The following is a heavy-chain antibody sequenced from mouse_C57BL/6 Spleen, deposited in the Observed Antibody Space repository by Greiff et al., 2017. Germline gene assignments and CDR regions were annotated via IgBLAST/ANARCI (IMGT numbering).Heavy chain of an antibody. CDR1: GYTFTSYW. Sequence: QVQLQQPGAELVRPGTSVKLSCKASGYTFTSYWMHWVKQRPGQGLEWIGVIDPSDSYTNYNQKFKGKATLTVDTSSSTAYMQLSSLTSEDSAVYYCARGNGNYVSMDYWGQGTSGTVSS. CDR2: IDPSDSYT. D-gene: IGHD2-1*01. CDR3: ARGNGNYVSMDY. V-gene: IGHV1-59*01. J-gene: IGHJ4*01.